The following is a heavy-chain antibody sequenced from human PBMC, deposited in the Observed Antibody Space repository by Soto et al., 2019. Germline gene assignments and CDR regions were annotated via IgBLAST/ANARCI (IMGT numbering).Heavy chain of an antibody. Sequence: GGSLRLSCKVSGFTFSSYEMYWVRQAPGKGLEWISYISRTGETVYYADSVKGRFTISRDNARNSLSVEMNSPRVEDTGVYYCAREGFYAMDVWGQGTTVTVSS. CDR2: ISRTGETV. V-gene: IGHV3-48*03. J-gene: IGHJ6*02. CDR1: GFTFSSYE. CDR3: AREGFYAMDV.